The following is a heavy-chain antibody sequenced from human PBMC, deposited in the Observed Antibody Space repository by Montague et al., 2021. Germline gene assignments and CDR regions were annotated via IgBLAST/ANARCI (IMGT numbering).Heavy chain of an antibody. CDR2: ILRRGSA. Sequence: SETLSLTCAVSGDFISSYTWWSWVRQPPGKGLEWIGEILRRGSANYNPSLRSRITISVAKSKNEFSLHLNSVTPADTAVYYCAGHGDDEWQQMAFWGQGTLVVVSS. D-gene: IGHD6-13*01. CDR1: GDFISSYTW. CDR3: AGHGDDEWQQMAF. J-gene: IGHJ4*02. V-gene: IGHV4-4*02.